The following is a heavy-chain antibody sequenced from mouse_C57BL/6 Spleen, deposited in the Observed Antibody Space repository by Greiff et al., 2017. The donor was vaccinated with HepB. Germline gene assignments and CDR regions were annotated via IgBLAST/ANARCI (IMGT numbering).Heavy chain of an antibody. J-gene: IGHJ4*01. Sequence: QVQLQQPGAELVRPGSSVKLSCKASGYTFTSYWMHWVKQRPIQGLEWIGNIDPSDSETHYNQKFKDKATLTVDKSSSTAYMQLSSLTSEDSAVYYCARRLAPYYGSLHYYAMDYWGQGTSVTVSS. V-gene: IGHV1-52*01. CDR2: IDPSDSET. D-gene: IGHD1-1*01. CDR1: GYTFTSYW. CDR3: ARRLAPYYGSLHYYAMDY.